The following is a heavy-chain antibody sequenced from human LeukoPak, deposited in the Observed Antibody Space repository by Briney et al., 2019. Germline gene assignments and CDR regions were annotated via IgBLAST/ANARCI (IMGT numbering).Heavy chain of an antibody. CDR1: GYTFTTYY. D-gene: IGHD2-2*01. V-gene: IGHV1-46*01. J-gene: IGHJ5*02. Sequence: ASVNVSCKASGYTFTTYYMHWVRQAPGQGLEWMGIINPSGGSTSYAQKFQGRVTMTRDTSTSTIYMELSSLRSEDTAVYYCARDGRYCGSTSCRLNWFDPWGQGTLVTVSS. CDR3: ARDGRYCGSTSCRLNWFDP. CDR2: INPSGGST.